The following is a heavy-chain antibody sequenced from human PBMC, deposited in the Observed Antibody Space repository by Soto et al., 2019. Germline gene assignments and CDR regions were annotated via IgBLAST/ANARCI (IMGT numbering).Heavy chain of an antibody. CDR3: ARSRKRLRVNWFDP. CDR2: IYTSGRT. D-gene: IGHD3-16*01. CDR1: GGSFSSCY. Sequence: SETWSLTYSVSGGSFSSCYWSGPRQPAGKGLEWIGRIYTSGRTKYIPSLKSRVTMSVDTSKNQFSLKLSSVTAADTAVYYCARSRKRLRVNWFDPWGQGTLVTVS. J-gene: IGHJ5*02. V-gene: IGHV4-4*07.